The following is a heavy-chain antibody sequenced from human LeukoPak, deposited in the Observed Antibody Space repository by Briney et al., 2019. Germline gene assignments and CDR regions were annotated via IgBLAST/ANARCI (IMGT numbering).Heavy chain of an antibody. Sequence: GGSLRLSCAASGFTFNSYAMIWVRQAPGKGLESISSISTTGDRTYYADSVRGRFAISRDNSKNTLYLQMNSLRAEDTAVYYCAKILERELQYYYYGMDVWGQGTSVTVSS. CDR1: GFTFNSYA. CDR2: ISTTGDRT. V-gene: IGHV3-23*01. D-gene: IGHD5-24*01. J-gene: IGHJ6*02. CDR3: AKILERELQYYYYGMDV.